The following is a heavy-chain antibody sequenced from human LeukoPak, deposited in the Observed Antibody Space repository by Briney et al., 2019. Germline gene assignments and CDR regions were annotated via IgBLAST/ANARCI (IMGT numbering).Heavy chain of an antibody. CDR1: GGTFSSYA. Sequence: SVKVSCKASGGTFSSYAISWVRQAPGQGLEWMGRIIAIFGTANYAQKFQGRVTITTDESTSTAYMELSSLRSEDTAVYYCARDPHPDYDYGDYGDYAFDIWGQGTMVTVSS. CDR2: IIAIFGTA. D-gene: IGHD4-17*01. V-gene: IGHV1-69*05. J-gene: IGHJ3*02. CDR3: ARDPHPDYDYGDYGDYAFDI.